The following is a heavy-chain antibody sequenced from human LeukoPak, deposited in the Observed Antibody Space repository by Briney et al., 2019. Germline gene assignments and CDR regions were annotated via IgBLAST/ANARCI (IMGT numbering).Heavy chain of an antibody. CDR2: IYYSGST. J-gene: IGHJ3*02. V-gene: IGHV4-59*08. CDR1: GGSISSYY. CDR3: ARLFDAFDI. Sequence: NPSETLSLTCTVSGGSISSYYWSWIRQPPGKGLEWIGYIYYSGSTNYNPSLKSRVTISVDTSKNQCSLKLSSVTAADTAVYYCARLFDAFDIWGQGTMVTVSS.